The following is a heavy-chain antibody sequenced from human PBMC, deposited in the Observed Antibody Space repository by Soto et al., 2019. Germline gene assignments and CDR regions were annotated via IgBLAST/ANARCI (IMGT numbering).Heavy chain of an antibody. CDR2: INPSGGST. J-gene: IGHJ5*02. V-gene: IGHV1-46*03. D-gene: IGHD2-21*02. Sequence: ASVKVSCKASGYTFTSYYMHWVRQAPGQGLEWMGIINPSGGSTSYAQKFQGRVTMTRDTSTSTVYMELSSLRSEDTAVYYCARDKNGVVTAIKGWFDPWGQGTLVTVSS. CDR1: GYTFTSYY. CDR3: ARDKNGVVTAIKGWFDP.